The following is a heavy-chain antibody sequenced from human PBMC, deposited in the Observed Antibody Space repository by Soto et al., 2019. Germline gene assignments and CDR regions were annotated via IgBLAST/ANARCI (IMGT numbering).Heavy chain of an antibody. CDR2: FDPEDGET. D-gene: IGHD2-15*01. CDR3: ATTLSRWSKENWFDP. CDR1: GYTLTELS. J-gene: IGHJ5*02. V-gene: IGHV1-24*01. Sequence: GASVKVSCKVSGYTLTELSMHWVRQAPGKGLEWMGGFDPEDGETIYAQKFQGRVTMTEDTSTDTAYMELSSLRSEDTAVYYCATTLSRWSKENWFDPRGQGTLVTVSS.